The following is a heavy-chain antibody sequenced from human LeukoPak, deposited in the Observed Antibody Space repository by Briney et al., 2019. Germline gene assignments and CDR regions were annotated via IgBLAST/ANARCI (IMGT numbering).Heavy chain of an antibody. CDR3: AREMLDNHWFDP. CDR2: IYHTGIT. V-gene: IGHV4-30-2*01. Sequence: PSETLSLTCTVSGGSIICGGYYWSWIRQPPGKGLEWIGYIYHTGITYNNPSLKSRVTISVDRSKNQFSLELTSVTAADTAVYYCAREMLDNHWFDPWGQGTLVTVSS. D-gene: IGHD3-10*02. J-gene: IGHJ5*02. CDR1: GGSIICGGYY.